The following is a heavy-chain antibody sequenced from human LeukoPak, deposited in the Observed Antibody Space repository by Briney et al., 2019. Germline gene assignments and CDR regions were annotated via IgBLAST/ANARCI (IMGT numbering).Heavy chain of an antibody. D-gene: IGHD3-9*01. CDR3: ARTRNPITIFKVYNWFDP. J-gene: IGHJ5*02. CDR1: GGSISSYY. V-gene: IGHV4-39*01. Sequence: SETLSLTCTVSGGSISSYYWSWIRQPPGKGLEWIGSIYYSGSTYYNPSLKSRVTISVDTSKNQFSLKLSSVTAADTAVYYCARTRNPITIFKVYNWFDPWGQGTLVTVSS. CDR2: IYYSGST.